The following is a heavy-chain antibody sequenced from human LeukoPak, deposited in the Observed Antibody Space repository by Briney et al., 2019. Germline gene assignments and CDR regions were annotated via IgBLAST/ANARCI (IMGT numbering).Heavy chain of an antibody. CDR3: AKDNRRHYTSGPNPDSLH. CDR2: ISWNSGSI. V-gene: IGHV3-9*01. J-gene: IGHJ4*02. CDR1: GFIFNNYA. D-gene: IGHD6-19*01. Sequence: GGSLRLSCAGSGFIFNNYAMHWVRQPPGKGLEWVSGISWNSGSIDYADSVKGRFTISRGNAKNSLYLQMNSLRVEDTAFYYCAKDNRRHYTSGPNPDSLHWGQGALVTVSS.